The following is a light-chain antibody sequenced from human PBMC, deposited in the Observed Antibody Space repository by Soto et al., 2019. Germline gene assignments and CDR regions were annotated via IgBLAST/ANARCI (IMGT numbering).Light chain of an antibody. Sequence: QSALTQSASVSGSPGQSITISCTGTSSDIGGYNYVSWYQQPPDKAPKLMIFEVSNRPSGVSNRFSGHKSGDTASLPISGLLPEAEADYYCSSYTPSSTVAFGGGTKLTVL. J-gene: IGLJ2*01. CDR3: SSYTPSSTVA. CDR1: SSDIGGYNY. CDR2: EVS. V-gene: IGLV2-14*01.